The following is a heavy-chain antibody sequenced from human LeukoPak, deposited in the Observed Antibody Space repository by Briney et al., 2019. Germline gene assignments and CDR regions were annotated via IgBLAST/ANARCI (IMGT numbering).Heavy chain of an antibody. J-gene: IGHJ3*02. Sequence: PGGSLRLSCAASGFTFSSYGTHWVRQAPGKGLEWVANIKQDGSEKYYVDSVKGRFTISRDNFKNTLYLQMNSLRAETTAVYYCAKGVRGIAAADDAFDIWGQGTMVTVSS. CDR1: GFTFSSYG. CDR3: AKGVRGIAAADDAFDI. CDR2: IKQDGSEK. D-gene: IGHD6-13*01. V-gene: IGHV3-7*01.